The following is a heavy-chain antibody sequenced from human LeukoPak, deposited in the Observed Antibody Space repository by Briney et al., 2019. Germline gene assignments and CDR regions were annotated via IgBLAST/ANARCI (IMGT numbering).Heavy chain of an antibody. V-gene: IGHV3-21*01. D-gene: IGHD1-14*01. Sequence: GGSLRLSCAASGFTFSSYSMNWVRQAPGKGLEWVSSISSSSSYIYYADSLKGRFNISRDNAKNSLYLQMNSLRAEDTAVYYCARDQITGTTGFFDPWGQGTLVTVSS. CDR3: ARDQITGTTGFFDP. CDR1: GFTFSSYS. CDR2: ISSSSSYI. J-gene: IGHJ5*02.